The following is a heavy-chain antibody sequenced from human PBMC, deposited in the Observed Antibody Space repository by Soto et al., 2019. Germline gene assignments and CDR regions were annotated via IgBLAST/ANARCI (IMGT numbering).Heavy chain of an antibody. CDR1: GGSFSGYY. CDR3: AGSERYSGYDRGNWFDH. J-gene: IGHJ5*02. Sequence: KPSETLSLTCAVYGGSFSGYYWSWIRQPPGKGLEWIGEINHSGSTNYNPSLKSRVTISVDTSKNQFSLKLSSVTAADTAVYYCAGSERYSGYDRGNWFDHWGQGNLVIVSS. CDR2: INHSGST. V-gene: IGHV4-34*01. D-gene: IGHD5-12*01.